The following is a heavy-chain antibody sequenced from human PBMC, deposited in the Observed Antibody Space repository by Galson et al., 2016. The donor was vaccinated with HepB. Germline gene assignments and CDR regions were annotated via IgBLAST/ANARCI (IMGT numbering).Heavy chain of an antibody. CDR1: GFTFSTYW. Sequence: SLRLSCAASGFTFSTYWMNWVRQAPGKGLEWVSGISDSGGNTYFADSVKGRFTISRDNSRNTLYLQMNSLRVEDTAVYYCVRTVSVGARPGRHHDHWGQGTVVTVSS. D-gene: IGHD1-26*01. J-gene: IGHJ4*02. CDR2: ISDSGGNT. CDR3: VRTVSVGARPGRHHDH. V-gene: IGHV3-23*01.